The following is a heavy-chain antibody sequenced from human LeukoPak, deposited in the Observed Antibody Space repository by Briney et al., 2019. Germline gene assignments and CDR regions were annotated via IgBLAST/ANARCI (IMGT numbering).Heavy chain of an antibody. Sequence: PSETLSLTCTVSVGSVSSSNYYWGWIRQPPGKGLEWIGHIYYSGSTYYNLSLKSRVTISVDTSKNQFSLKLSSVTAADTAVYYCARTSGPISLSFAYWGQGTLVTVSS. CDR1: VGSVSSSNYY. J-gene: IGHJ4*02. CDR2: IYYSGST. D-gene: IGHD2/OR15-2a*01. V-gene: IGHV4-39*01. CDR3: ARTSGPISLSFAY.